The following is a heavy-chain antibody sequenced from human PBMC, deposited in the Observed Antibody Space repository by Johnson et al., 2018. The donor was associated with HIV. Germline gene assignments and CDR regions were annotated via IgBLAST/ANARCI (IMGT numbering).Heavy chain of an antibody. CDR2: ISWDGGST. Sequence: VQLVESGGVVVQPGGSLRLSCAASGFTFDDYTMHWVRQGPGKGLEWVSLISWDGGSTYYGDSLKGRFTISRDNSKNSLYLQMNSLISEDTALYYCAKGGLGHTDAFDIWGQGTMVTVSS. V-gene: IGHV3-43*01. CDR1: GFTFDDYT. CDR3: AKGGLGHTDAFDI. D-gene: IGHD6-19*01. J-gene: IGHJ3*02.